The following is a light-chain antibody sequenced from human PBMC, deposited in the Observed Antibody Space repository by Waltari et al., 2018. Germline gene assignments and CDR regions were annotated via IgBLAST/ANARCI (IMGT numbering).Light chain of an antibody. V-gene: IGKV1-16*02. CDR1: QGISDF. CDR2: AAS. CDR3: QQYNNYPGT. J-gene: IGKJ2*01. Sequence: DIQLTQSPFSVAASVGDRVTITCRARQGISDFLAWFQQKPGKAPKSLIYAASSLQSGVPSKFSGSESGTHFTLTISSLQPEDFATFYCQQYNNYPGTFGQGTRLEIE.